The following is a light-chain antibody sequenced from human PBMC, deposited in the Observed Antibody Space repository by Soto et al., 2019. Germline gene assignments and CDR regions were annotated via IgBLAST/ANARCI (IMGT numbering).Light chain of an antibody. V-gene: IGKV1-5*01. CDR3: QQYNSYVT. J-gene: IGKJ1*01. Sequence: DIQMTQSPSTLSASVGDRVTITCRASQSISSWLAWYQQKPGKAPKLLIYDASSLQSGVPSRFSGSGSGTEFTLTISSLQPDDVATYYCQQYNSYVTFGQGTMVEI. CDR2: DAS. CDR1: QSISSW.